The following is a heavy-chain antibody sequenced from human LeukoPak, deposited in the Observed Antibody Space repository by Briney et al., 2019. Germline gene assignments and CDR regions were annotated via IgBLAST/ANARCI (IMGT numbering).Heavy chain of an antibody. CDR1: GYTFTSYD. D-gene: IGHD6-6*01. J-gene: IGHJ4*02. V-gene: IGHV1-8*01. Sequence: ASVKVSCKASGYTFTSYDINWVRQATGQGREWMGWMNPNSGNTGYAQKFQGRVTMTRNTSISPAYMELSSLRSEDTAVYYCAIQRYSSSSGDFDYWGQGTLVTVSS. CDR3: AIQRYSSSSGDFDY. CDR2: MNPNSGNT.